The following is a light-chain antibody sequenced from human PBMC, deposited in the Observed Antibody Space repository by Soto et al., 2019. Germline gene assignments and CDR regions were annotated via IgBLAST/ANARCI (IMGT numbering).Light chain of an antibody. CDR1: QDISSS. V-gene: IGKV1-9*01. Sequence: DIQLTQSPSFLSASVGDRVTITCRVSQDISSSLVWYQQRPGKAPKVLIYGASTLQSGVPSTFSGSGSGTEFTLTISSLQPEDFATYYCQQLHTFPRTFGQGTRLEIK. CDR3: QQLHTFPRT. J-gene: IGKJ5*01. CDR2: GAS.